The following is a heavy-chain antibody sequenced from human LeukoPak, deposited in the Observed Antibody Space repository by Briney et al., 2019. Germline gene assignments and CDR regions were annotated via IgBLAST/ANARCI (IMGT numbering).Heavy chain of an antibody. CDR3: ARDREYSSSFAFDI. CDR2: INQDGSER. Sequence: GGSLRLSCAPSGCTFSRHWMTWVRQAPGKGLEWVANINQDGSERYYVDSVKGRFTISRDNAKNSLYLQMNSLRAEDTAVYYCARDREYSSSFAFDIWGQGTMVTVSS. V-gene: IGHV3-7*01. CDR1: GCTFSRHW. D-gene: IGHD6-13*01. J-gene: IGHJ3*02.